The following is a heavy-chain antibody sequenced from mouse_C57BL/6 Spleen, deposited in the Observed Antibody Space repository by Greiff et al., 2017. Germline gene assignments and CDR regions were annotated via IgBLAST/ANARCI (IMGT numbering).Heavy chain of an antibody. J-gene: IGHJ2*01. CDR3: ARGDGSSFDY. D-gene: IGHD1-1*01. CDR1: GYTFTSYW. Sequence: QVHVKQPGTELVKPGASVKLSCKASGYTFTSYWMHWVKQRPGQGLEWIGNINPSNGGTNYNEKFKSKATLTVDKSSSTAYMQLSSLTSEDSAVYYGARGDGSSFDYWGQGTTLTVSS. V-gene: IGHV1-53*01. CDR2: INPSNGGT.